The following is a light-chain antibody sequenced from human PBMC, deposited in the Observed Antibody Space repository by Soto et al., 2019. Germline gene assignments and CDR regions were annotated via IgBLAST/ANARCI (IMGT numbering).Light chain of an antibody. J-gene: IGKJ1*01. CDR2: KAS. V-gene: IGKV1-5*03. CDR1: QTISSW. Sequence: DIQMTQSPSTLSGYVGDRVTITCRASQTISSWLAWYQQKPGKAPKLLIYKASTLKSEVPSRFSGSGSGTEFTLTISSLQPDDFATYYCQQYNSYSTFGQGTKVDIK. CDR3: QQYNSYST.